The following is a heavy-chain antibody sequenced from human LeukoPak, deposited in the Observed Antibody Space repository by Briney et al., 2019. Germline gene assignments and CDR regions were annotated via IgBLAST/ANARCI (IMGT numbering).Heavy chain of an antibody. CDR2: IYSGGST. V-gene: IGHV3-53*01. D-gene: IGHD5-18*01. CDR1: GFTVSSNY. Sequence: GGSLRLSCAASGFTVSSNYMSWVRQAPGKGLEWVSVIYSGGSTYYADSVKGRFTISRDNSKNTLYLQMNSLRAEDTAVYYCAREIIQLPGYFDYRGQGTLVTVSS. J-gene: IGHJ4*02. CDR3: AREIIQLPGYFDY.